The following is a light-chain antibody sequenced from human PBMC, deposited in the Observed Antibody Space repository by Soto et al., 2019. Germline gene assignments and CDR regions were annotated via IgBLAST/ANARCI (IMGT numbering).Light chain of an antibody. V-gene: IGKV3-20*01. J-gene: IGKJ1*01. CDR1: QSVSSCY. Sequence: EIVLTQSPCTLSLSPGERATLSCRASQSVSSCYLAWYQQKPGEAPRLLIYGASSRATGIPDRYSGSGYGTDFTLTISRLEPEDFAVYYCQQYGSSPTFGQGTKVEIK. CDR3: QQYGSSPT. CDR2: GAS.